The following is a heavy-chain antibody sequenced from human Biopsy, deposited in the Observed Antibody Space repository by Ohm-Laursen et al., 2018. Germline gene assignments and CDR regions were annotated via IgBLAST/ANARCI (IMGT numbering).Heavy chain of an antibody. CDR1: GFTFTSYA. V-gene: IGHV3-30*03. Sequence: RSLRLSCTASGFTFTSYAMHWVRQAPGKGLEWVAVISYDGSGEYYADSLQGRFIISRDNPKNTVDLQMNSLRDEDTAVYFCARDGKRWDYSTYFSWHFGLWGRGTLVTVSS. CDR2: ISYDGSGE. J-gene: IGHJ2*01. CDR3: ARDGKRWDYSTYFSWHFGL. D-gene: IGHD4-11*01.